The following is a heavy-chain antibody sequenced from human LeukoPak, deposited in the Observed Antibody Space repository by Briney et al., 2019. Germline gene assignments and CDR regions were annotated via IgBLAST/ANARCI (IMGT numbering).Heavy chain of an antibody. V-gene: IGHV1-2*06. J-gene: IGHJ2*01. Sequence: ASVKVSCKASGYTFTGYYMHWVRQAPGQGLEWMGRINPNSGGTNYAQKFQGRVTMTRDTSINTAYMELSRLRSDDTAVYYCARVPTYYDFWSGYYPDWYFDLRSRGTLVTVSS. CDR3: ARVPTYYDFWSGYYPDWYFDL. CDR2: INPNSGGT. CDR1: GYTFTGYY. D-gene: IGHD3-3*01.